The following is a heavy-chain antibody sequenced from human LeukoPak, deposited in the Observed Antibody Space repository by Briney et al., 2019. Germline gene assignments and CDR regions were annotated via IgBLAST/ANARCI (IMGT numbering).Heavy chain of an antibody. CDR3: ARDPASGGFDS. D-gene: IGHD2-15*01. Sequence: GGSLRLSCVASGFTFSTYAIHWVRQAPGKGLEWVAVVSKDGNTKYYADSVKGRFTISRDNSKNTLYLQMNSLRAEDTSVYYCARDPASGGFDSWGQGILVTVSS. CDR1: GFTFSTYA. J-gene: IGHJ4*02. CDR2: VSKDGNTK. V-gene: IGHV3-30*04.